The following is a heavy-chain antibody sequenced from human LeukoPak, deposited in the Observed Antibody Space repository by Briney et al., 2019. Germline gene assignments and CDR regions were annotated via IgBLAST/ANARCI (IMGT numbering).Heavy chain of an antibody. V-gene: IGHV3-23*01. Sequence: GGSLRLSCVGSGFSFNKYAASWVRQAPGKGLEWVAGMTGGGATYHADSVKGRFVISRDNSKNTVYLQMNSLRAEDTALYFCAKDKIVGDGRGDFDYWGKGTLVTVS. CDR2: MTGGGAT. CDR3: AKDKIVGDGRGDFDY. CDR1: GFSFNKYA. J-gene: IGHJ4*02. D-gene: IGHD3-10*01.